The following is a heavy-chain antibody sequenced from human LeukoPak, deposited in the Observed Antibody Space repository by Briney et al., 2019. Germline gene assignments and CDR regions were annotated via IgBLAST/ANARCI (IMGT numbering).Heavy chain of an antibody. CDR3: ARDSPDGSGTYYNDSPDY. CDR1: GYTFSGHG. Sequence: ASVKVSCKASGYTFSGHGISWVRQAPGQGLEWMGWISAYNGNTNYRQKLQGRVTMTTDTSTSTAYMDLRSLRSDDTAIYYCARDSPDGSGTYYNDSPDYWGQGTLVTVSS. D-gene: IGHD3-10*01. V-gene: IGHV1-18*01. J-gene: IGHJ4*02. CDR2: ISAYNGNT.